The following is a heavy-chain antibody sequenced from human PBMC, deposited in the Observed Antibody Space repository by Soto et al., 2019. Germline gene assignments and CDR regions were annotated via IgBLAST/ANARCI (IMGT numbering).Heavy chain of an antibody. Sequence: SVKVSCKASGGTFSSYAISWVRQAPGQGLEWMGGIIPIFGTANYAQKFQGRVTITADESTSTAYMELSSLRSEDTAVYYCAXNPPGDSSGWLDNWYFDLWGRGTLVTVS. V-gene: IGHV1-69*13. J-gene: IGHJ2*01. D-gene: IGHD6-19*01. CDR1: GGTFSSYA. CDR3: AXNPPGDSSGWLDNWYFDL. CDR2: IIPIFGTA.